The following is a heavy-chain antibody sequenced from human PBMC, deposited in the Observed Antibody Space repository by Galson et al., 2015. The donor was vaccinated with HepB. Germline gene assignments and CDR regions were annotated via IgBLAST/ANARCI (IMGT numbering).Heavy chain of an antibody. D-gene: IGHD2-15*01. CDR1: GFTFSSYA. V-gene: IGHV3-30*04. Sequence: SLRLSCAASGFTFSSYAMHWVRQAPGKGLEWVAVISYDGSIKYYADSVKGRPTISRDNSKNTLYVQMNSLRAEDTAVYYCARAGGYCSGGSCLLHDAFDIWGQGTMVTVSS. J-gene: IGHJ3*02. CDR3: ARAGGYCSGGSCLLHDAFDI. CDR2: ISYDGSIK.